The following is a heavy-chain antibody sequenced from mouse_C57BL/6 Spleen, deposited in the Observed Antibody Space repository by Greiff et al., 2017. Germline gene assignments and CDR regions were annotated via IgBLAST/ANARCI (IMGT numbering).Heavy chain of an antibody. CDR2: IDPETGGT. J-gene: IGHJ3*01. CDR1: GYTFTDYE. D-gene: IGHD2-2*01. Sequence: QVQLQQSGAELVRPGASVTLSCKASGYTFTDYEMHWVTQTPVHGLAWIGAIDPETGGTAYNQKFKGKAILTADKSSSTAYIELLSLTSEDSAVYYCTVGTYGYDLYFFAYWGQGTLVTVSA. CDR3: TVGTYGYDLYFFAY. V-gene: IGHV1-15*01.